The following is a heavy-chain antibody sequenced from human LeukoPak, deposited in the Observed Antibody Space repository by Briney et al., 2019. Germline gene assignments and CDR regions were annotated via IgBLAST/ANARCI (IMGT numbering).Heavy chain of an antibody. CDR3: AKDSYYDSSGYYR. Sequence: PGGSLGLSCAASGFTFSSYGMHWVRQAPGKGLEWVAVIWYDGNNKYYADSVKGRFTISRDNPKNTLYLQMNSLRAEDTAVYYCAKDSYYDSSGYYRWGQGTLVTVSS. CDR2: IWYDGNNK. J-gene: IGHJ4*02. V-gene: IGHV3-33*06. CDR1: GFTFSSYG. D-gene: IGHD3-22*01.